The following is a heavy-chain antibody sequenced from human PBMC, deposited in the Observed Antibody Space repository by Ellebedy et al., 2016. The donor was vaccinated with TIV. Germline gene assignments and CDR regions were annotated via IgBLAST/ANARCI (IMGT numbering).Heavy chain of an antibody. CDR3: ATTGGRDFDC. CDR1: GFTFSSST. V-gene: IGHV3-23*01. CDR2: ITAGGDT. D-gene: IGHD7-27*01. J-gene: IGHJ4*02. Sequence: PGGSLRLSCAASGFTFSSSTMAWVRQAPGKGLEWVSSITAGGDTYYADSVKGRFTISRDTSKNTLSLQMNSLRDDDTALYCCATTGGRDFDCWGQGALVTVSS.